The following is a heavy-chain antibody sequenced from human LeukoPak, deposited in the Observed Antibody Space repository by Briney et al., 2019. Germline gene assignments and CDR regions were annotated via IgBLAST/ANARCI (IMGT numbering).Heavy chain of an antibody. CDR3: ARSYGYYYDSSGTQSAFVI. CDR2: IYYSGST. D-gene: IGHD3-22*01. J-gene: IGHJ3*02. Sequence: SETLSLTCAVHGGSFSGDYWSWIRQHPGKGLEWIGYIYYSGSTYYNPSLKSRVTISVDTSRNQFSLKLSSVTAADTAVYYCARSYGYYYDSSGTQSAFVIWGQGTMVTVSS. V-gene: IGHV4-31*11. CDR1: GGSFSGDY.